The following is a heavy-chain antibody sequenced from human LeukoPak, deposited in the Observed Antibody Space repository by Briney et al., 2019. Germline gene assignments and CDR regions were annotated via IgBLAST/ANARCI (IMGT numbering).Heavy chain of an antibody. D-gene: IGHD3-3*01. J-gene: IGHJ6*02. CDR1: GYSFTSYW. Sequence: GESLQISCKGSGYSFTSYWIGWVRRMPGKGLEWMGIIYPGDSDTRYSPSFQGQVTISADKSISTAYLQWSSLKASDTAMYYCARRAYDFWSGRYGMDVWGQGTTVTVSS. V-gene: IGHV5-51*01. CDR2: IYPGDSDT. CDR3: ARRAYDFWSGRYGMDV.